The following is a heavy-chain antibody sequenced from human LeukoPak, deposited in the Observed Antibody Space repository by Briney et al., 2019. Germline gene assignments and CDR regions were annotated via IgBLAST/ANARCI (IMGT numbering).Heavy chain of an antibody. Sequence: PSETLSLTCAVYGGPFSGYYWTWIRQPPGKGLEWIGEINQGGTTNYNPSLRSRVTILIDTSRNQFSLRLSSVTAADTAVYYCARRNLLTGYYYFDYWGQGTLVTVSS. D-gene: IGHD3-9*01. CDR3: ARRNLLTGYYYFDY. CDR2: INQGGTT. V-gene: IGHV4-34*01. CDR1: GGPFSGYY. J-gene: IGHJ4*02.